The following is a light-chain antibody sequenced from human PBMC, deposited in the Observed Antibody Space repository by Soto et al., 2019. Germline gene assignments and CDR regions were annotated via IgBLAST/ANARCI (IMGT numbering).Light chain of an antibody. J-gene: IGKJ3*01. V-gene: IGKV1-9*01. CDR1: QTISNY. CDR3: QQLNSYPFT. Sequence: DIQMNQSPSSLSASVGDRVTITCRASQTISNYLNWYQQKPGKAPKLLIYAASTLQSGVPSRFSGSGSGTEFTLTISSLQPEDFATYYCQQLNSYPFTFGPGTIVDI. CDR2: AAS.